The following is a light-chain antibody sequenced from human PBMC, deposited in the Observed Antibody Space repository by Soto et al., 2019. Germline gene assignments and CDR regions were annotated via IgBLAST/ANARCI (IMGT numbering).Light chain of an antibody. V-gene: IGKV1-5*01. CDR3: QQYNSYPGT. Sequence: DIQMTHSPSTLSASVGDRVTMTCRASQSIRNWLAWYQQKPGKAPKLLIYDASSLESGVPSRFSGRRSGTEFTLTISSLQPDDFGTYYCQQYNSYPGTFGQGTKVDIK. CDR1: QSIRNW. CDR2: DAS. J-gene: IGKJ1*01.